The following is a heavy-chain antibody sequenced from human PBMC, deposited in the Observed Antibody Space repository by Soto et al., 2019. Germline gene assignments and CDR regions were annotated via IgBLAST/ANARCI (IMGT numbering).Heavy chain of an antibody. J-gene: IGHJ4*02. V-gene: IGHV3-30*18. D-gene: IGHD1-26*01. CDR3: AKARPYFDTSGPFDC. CDR1: GFTFSSYG. Sequence: LRLSCAATGFTFSSYGMHWVRQAPGKGLDWVAVTSYDGSNKYYADSVKGRFTISRDNSKNTLYLQMNSLRLDDTAVYYCAKARPYFDTSGPFDCWGQGALVTASS. CDR2: TSYDGSNK.